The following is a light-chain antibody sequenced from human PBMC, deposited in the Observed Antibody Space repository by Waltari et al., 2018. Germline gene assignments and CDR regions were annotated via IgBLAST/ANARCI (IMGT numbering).Light chain of an antibody. J-gene: IGKJ2*01. CDR2: RAS. CDR1: ESISIW. CDR3: QQYDSESYT. V-gene: IGKV1-5*03. Sequence: DIQMTQSPSTLSASVGDKVTITCRAKESISIWLAWYQHKPGTAPKLLIYRASTLERGVPSRFSGAGSGTEFTLTISSLQPDDFATYHCQQYDSESYTFGQGTKLEIK.